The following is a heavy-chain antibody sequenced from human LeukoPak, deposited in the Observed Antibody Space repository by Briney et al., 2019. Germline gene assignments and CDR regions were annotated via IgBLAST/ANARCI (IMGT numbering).Heavy chain of an antibody. CDR3: ARVTNYCSSTSCPLMDV. CDR1: GYTFTSYD. D-gene: IGHD2-2*01. CDR2: INPNSGGT. J-gene: IGHJ6*03. V-gene: IGHV1-2*04. Sequence: GASVKVSCKASGYTFTSYDINWVRQATGQGLEWMGWINPNSGGTNYAQKFQGWVTMTRDTSISTAYMELSRLRSDDTAVYYCARVTNYCSSTSCPLMDVWGKGTTVTVSS.